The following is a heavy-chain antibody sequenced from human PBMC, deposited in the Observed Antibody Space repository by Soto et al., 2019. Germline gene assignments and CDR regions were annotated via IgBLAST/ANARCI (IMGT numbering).Heavy chain of an antibody. Sequence: QVQLQESGPGLVKPSQTLSLTCTVSGGSISSGGYYWSWIRQHPGKGLEWIGYIYYSGSTYYNPTLKSQVTISIHTSKNQCSLKLSSVTAADTAVYYCARGGGLRWNYFDYWGQGTLVTVSS. J-gene: IGHJ4*02. CDR1: GGSISSGGYY. CDR3: ARGGGLRWNYFDY. V-gene: IGHV4-31*01. CDR2: IYYSGST. D-gene: IGHD4-17*01.